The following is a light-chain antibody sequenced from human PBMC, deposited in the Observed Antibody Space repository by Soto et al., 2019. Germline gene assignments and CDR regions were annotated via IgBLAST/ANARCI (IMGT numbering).Light chain of an antibody. V-gene: IGKV3-20*01. CDR3: QQYVGSPRT. J-gene: IGKJ1*01. CDR2: GAS. CDR1: QSVSSNY. Sequence: EIVLTQSPGTLSLSPGERATLSCRASQSVSSNYLAWYQQTPGLAPRLLIYGASSRATGIPDRFSGSGSGTDFTLTISRLEPEDFAVYYCQQYVGSPRTFGQGTKVDIK.